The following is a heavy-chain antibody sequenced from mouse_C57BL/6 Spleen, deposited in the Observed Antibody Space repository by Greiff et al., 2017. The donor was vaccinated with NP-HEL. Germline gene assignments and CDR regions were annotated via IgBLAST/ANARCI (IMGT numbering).Heavy chain of an antibody. CDR3: AKDSSGYDYYAMDY. D-gene: IGHD3-2*02. V-gene: IGHV1-82*01. Sequence: QVQLKQSGPELVKPGASVKISCKASGYAFSSSWMNWVKQRPGKGLEWIGRIYPGDGDTNYNGKFKGKATLTADKSSSTAYMQLSSLTSEDSAVYFCAKDSSGYDYYAMDYWGQGTSVTVSS. CDR1: GYAFSSSW. J-gene: IGHJ4*01. CDR2: IYPGDGDT.